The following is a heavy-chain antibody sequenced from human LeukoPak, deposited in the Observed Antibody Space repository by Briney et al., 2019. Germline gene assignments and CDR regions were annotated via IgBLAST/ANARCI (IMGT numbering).Heavy chain of an antibody. CDR3: ARGSSKYSSSPGYGY. D-gene: IGHD6-13*01. J-gene: IGHJ4*02. CDR2: INHSGST. CDR1: GGSFSGYY. Sequence: KPSETLSLTCAVYGGSFSGYYWSWIRQPPGKGLERIGEINHSGSTNYNPSLKSRVTISVDTSKNQFSLKLSSVTAADTAVYYCARGSSKYSSSPGYGYWGQGTLVTVSS. V-gene: IGHV4-34*01.